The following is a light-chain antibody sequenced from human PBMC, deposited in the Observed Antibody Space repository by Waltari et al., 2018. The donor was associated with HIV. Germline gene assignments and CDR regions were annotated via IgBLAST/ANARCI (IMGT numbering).Light chain of an antibody. CDR3: QQYNSWPLT. CDR2: GAS. Sequence: EIVMTQSPVTLSVSQGERATLSCRASQSVSRNLAWYQQRAGQAPRLLIYGASTRATGIPARFSGSGSGTEFTLTISSLQSEDFAVYYCQQYNSWPLTFGQGTKVEIK. J-gene: IGKJ1*01. V-gene: IGKV3-15*01. CDR1: QSVSRN.